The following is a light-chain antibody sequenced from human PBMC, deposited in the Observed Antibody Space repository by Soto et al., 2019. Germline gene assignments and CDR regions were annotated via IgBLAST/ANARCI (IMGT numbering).Light chain of an antibody. CDR1: SSDVGTFNL. V-gene: IGLV2-23*02. J-gene: IGLJ1*01. Sequence: QSVLTQVASVSGSPGQSITISCTGTSSDVGTFNLVSWYQQHPGQAPRLMIYEVIKRPSGVSNRFSGSKSDNTAALTISGLQAEDEADYYCFSYEGSSVYVFGTGTKLTVL. CDR3: FSYEGSSVYV. CDR2: EVI.